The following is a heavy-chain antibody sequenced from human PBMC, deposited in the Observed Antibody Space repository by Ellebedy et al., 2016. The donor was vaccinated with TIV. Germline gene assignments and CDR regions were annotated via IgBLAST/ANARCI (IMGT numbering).Heavy chain of an antibody. J-gene: IGHJ6*02. CDR2: IYWDDDK. D-gene: IGHD3-9*01. V-gene: IGHV2-5*02. Sequence: SGPTLVKPTQTLTLTCTFSGFSLSTSGVGVGWIRQPPGKALEWLALIYWDDDKRYSPSLKSRLTITKDTSKNQVVLTMTNMDPVDTATYYCARIRNDILTGYFYGMDVWGQGTTVTVSS. CDR1: GFSLSTSGVG. CDR3: ARIRNDILTGYFYGMDV.